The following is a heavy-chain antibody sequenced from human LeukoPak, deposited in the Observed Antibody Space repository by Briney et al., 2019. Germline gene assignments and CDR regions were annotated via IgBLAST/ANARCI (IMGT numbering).Heavy chain of an antibody. CDR1: GFTFSTYW. CDR2: IKSDGSYT. J-gene: IGHJ3*02. D-gene: IGHD4-11*01. Sequence: GGSLRLSCAASGFTFSTYWMHWVRQAPGKGLVWASLIKSDGSYTSYADSVKGRFTISRDNAKNTLYLQMNSLRVEDTAVYYCARAAYRAAFDIWGQGTMVTVSS. CDR3: ARAAYRAAFDI. V-gene: IGHV3-74*01.